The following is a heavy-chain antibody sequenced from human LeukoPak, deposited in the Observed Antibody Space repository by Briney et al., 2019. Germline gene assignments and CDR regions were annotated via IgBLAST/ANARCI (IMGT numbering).Heavy chain of an antibody. CDR2: IYSGGKT. CDR3: ARAYYYGD. D-gene: IGHD3-10*01. CDR1: GFSVSGTY. V-gene: IGHV3-53*01. J-gene: IGHJ4*02. Sequence: GGSLRLSCAASGFSVSGTYMSWVRQAPGKGLEWVSIIYSGGKTYYADSVKGRFTISRDDSKNTVYPQINSLRADDTAVYYCARAYYYGDWGQGTLVTVSS.